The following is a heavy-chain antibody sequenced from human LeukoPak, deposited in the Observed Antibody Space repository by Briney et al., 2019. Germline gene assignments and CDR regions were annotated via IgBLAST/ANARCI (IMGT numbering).Heavy chain of an antibody. CDR3: ARDSLYYGSGSYLGFDP. J-gene: IGHJ5*02. V-gene: IGHV1-18*01. CDR1: GYTFTRYG. CDR2: ISGYNGNT. Sequence: ASVRVSCRASGYTFTRYGISWVRQAPGQGLEWMGWISGYNGNTNYAEKLQGRVTMTTDTSTSTVYMELRSLRSDDTAVYYCARDSLYYGSGSYLGFDPWGQGTLVTVSS. D-gene: IGHD3-10*01.